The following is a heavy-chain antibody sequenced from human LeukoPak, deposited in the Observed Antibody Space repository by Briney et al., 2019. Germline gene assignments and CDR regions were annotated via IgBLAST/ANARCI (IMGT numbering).Heavy chain of an antibody. CDR1: GFTFSSYS. J-gene: IGHJ4*02. V-gene: IGHV3-23*01. CDR2: ISGSGGST. CDR3: AKDRLTGTTCDY. D-gene: IGHD1-20*01. Sequence: GGSLRLSCAASGFTFSSYSMNWVRQAPGKGLEWVSAISGSGGSTYYADSVKGRFTISRDNSKNTLYLQMNSLRAEDTAVYYCAKDRLTGTTCDYWGQGTLVTVSS.